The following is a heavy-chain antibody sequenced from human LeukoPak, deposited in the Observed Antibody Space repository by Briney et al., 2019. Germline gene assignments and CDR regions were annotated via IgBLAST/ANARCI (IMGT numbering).Heavy chain of an antibody. V-gene: IGHV3-21*01. CDR1: GFTLSSYS. D-gene: IGHD3-22*01. CDR3: ARPAYYYDSSGAGARGYWYFDL. J-gene: IGHJ2*01. Sequence: GGSLRLSCAVSGFTLSSYSMNWVRQAPGKGLEWVSYISSSSSDIFYAESVKGRFTISRDNAENPLYLQMNSLRDEDTAVYYCARPAYYYDSSGAGARGYWYFDLWGRGTLVTVSS. CDR2: ISSSSSDI.